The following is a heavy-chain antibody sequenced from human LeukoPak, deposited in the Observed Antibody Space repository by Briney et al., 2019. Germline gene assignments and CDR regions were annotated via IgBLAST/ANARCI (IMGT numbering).Heavy chain of an antibody. CDR2: INPDSGGT. J-gene: IGHJ4*02. D-gene: IGHD6-13*01. CDR1: GYTFTDYY. Sequence: GASVKVSCKASGYTFTDYYMHWVRQAPGQGLEWMGRINPDSGGTDYAQKFQGRVTMTRDTSITTAYMDLDRLRSDDTAVYYCARALTGIADVWGQGTLVTVSS. V-gene: IGHV1-2*02. CDR3: ARALTGIADV.